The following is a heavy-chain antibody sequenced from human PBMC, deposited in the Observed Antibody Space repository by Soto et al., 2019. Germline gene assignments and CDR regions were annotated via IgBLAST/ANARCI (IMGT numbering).Heavy chain of an antibody. CDR2: ISGDSSAI. J-gene: IGHJ3*01. V-gene: IGHV3-48*01. CDR3: ARDYVYSSDF. Sequence: DVQLVESGGGLVQPGGYLRLSCAASGCTFTSYSMNRVRQAPGKGLEWVSYISGDSSAIYYADSVRGRFTISRDNAENSLFLQMNSLRAGDTAVYYCARDYVYSSDFWGQGTMVTVSS. D-gene: IGHD2-21*01. CDR1: GCTFTSYS.